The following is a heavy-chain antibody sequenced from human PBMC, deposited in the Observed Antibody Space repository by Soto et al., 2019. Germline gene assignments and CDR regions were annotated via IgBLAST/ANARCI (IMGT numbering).Heavy chain of an antibody. D-gene: IGHD6-19*01. CDR2: IIPMFGST. V-gene: IGHV1-69*06. CDR1: GGTFSNYA. CDR3: ARAFSSGGGGDFDY. Sequence: QVQVVHSGAEVQKPGSSVKVSCEASGGTFSNYAISWVRQAPGQGLEWMGGIIPMFGSTNYAQKFQGRLTITADKSTNTAHMERSSLKSEDTAVYYCARAFSSGGGGDFDYWDQGTLVTVSS. J-gene: IGHJ4*02.